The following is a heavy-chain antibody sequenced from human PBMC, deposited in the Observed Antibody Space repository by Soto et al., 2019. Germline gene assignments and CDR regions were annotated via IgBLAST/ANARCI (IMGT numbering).Heavy chain of an antibody. Sequence: GGSLRLSCAASGFTFSDYYMSWIRQAPGKGLEWVSYISSSGSTIYYADSVKGRFTISRDNAKNSLYLQMNSLRAEDTAVYYCARGVQDCSGGSCYSVYYYYGMDVWGQGTTVTVS. CDR1: GFTFSDYY. D-gene: IGHD2-15*01. CDR2: ISSSGSTI. CDR3: ARGVQDCSGGSCYSVYYYYGMDV. V-gene: IGHV3-11*01. J-gene: IGHJ6*02.